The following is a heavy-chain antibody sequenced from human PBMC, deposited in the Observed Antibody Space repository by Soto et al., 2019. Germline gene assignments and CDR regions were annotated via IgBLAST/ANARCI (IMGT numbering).Heavy chain of an antibody. D-gene: IGHD2-21*02. J-gene: IGHJ5*02. Sequence: QLQLQESGSGLVKPSQTLSLTCAVSGGSISSGGYSWSWIRQPPGKGLEWIGYIYHSGSTYYNPSRKSRVTISVDRSKNQFSLKLRSVTAADTAVYYWARGVYCGGDCQRGFDPWGQGTLVTVSS. V-gene: IGHV4-30-2*01. CDR2: IYHSGST. CDR3: ARGVYCGGDCQRGFDP. CDR1: GGSISSGGYS.